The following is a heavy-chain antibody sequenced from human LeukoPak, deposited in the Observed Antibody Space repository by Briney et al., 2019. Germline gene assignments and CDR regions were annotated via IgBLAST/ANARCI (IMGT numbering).Heavy chain of an antibody. D-gene: IGHD6-19*01. CDR2: INPNSGGT. CDR3: ARDPGGSSGWYGD. CDR1: GYTFTGYY. Sequence: ASVKVSCKASGYTFTGYYMHWVRQAPGQGLEWMGWINPNSGGTNYAQKFQGRVTMTRDTAISTAYMELRRLRSDDTAVYYCARDPGGSSGWYGDWGQGTLVTVSS. J-gene: IGHJ4*02. V-gene: IGHV1-2*02.